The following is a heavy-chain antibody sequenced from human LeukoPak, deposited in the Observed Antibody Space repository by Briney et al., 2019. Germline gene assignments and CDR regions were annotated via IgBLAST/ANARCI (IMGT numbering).Heavy chain of an antibody. D-gene: IGHD6-19*01. CDR1: GGSISSGDYY. J-gene: IGHJ4*02. CDR3: ARIYASGWFQGDY. CDR2: IYYSGST. Sequence: SETLSLTCTVSGGSISSGDYYWSWIRQPPGKGLEWIGYIYYSGSTYYNPSLKSRVTISVDTSKNQFSLKLSSVTAADTAVYYCARIYASGWFQGDYWGQGTLVTVSS. V-gene: IGHV4-30-4*01.